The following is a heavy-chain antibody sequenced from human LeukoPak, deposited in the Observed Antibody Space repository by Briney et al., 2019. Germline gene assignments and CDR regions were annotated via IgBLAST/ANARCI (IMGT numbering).Heavy chain of an antibody. Sequence: SETLSLTCTVSGDSISSGNYWGWIRQPPGKGLEWIGSIFHTGSTYFNLSLKSRVTISVDTSKNQFSLKLSSVTAADTAVYYCARVAFSFGAAFDYWGQGSLVTVSS. V-gene: IGHV4-38-2*02. D-gene: IGHD2-2*01. CDR3: ARVAFSFGAAFDY. CDR2: IFHTGST. CDR1: GDSISSGNY. J-gene: IGHJ4*02.